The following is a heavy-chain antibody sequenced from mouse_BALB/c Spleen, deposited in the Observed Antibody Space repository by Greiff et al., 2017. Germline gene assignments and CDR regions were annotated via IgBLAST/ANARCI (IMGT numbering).Heavy chain of an antibody. CDR2: ISYSGST. CDR3: ARWRFGITTERYFDV. J-gene: IGHJ1*01. Sequence: EVKLQQSGPSLVKPSQTLSLTCSVTGDSITSGYWNWIRKFPGNKLEYMGYISYSGSTYYNPSLKSRISITRDTSKNQYYLQLNSVTTEDTATYYCARWRFGITTERYFDVWGAGTTVTVSS. CDR1: GDSITSGY. D-gene: IGHD1-2*01. V-gene: IGHV3-8*02.